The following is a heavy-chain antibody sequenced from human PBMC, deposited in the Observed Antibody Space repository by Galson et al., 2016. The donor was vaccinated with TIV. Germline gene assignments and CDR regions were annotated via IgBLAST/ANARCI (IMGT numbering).Heavy chain of an antibody. V-gene: IGHV3-30*03. CDR2: IAYDGSYK. D-gene: IGHD3-3*01. Sequence: SLRLSCAASGFTFSSYNMRWVRQAPGKGLEWVAVIAYDGSYKHYAGSLKGRLTVSRDNSKTTLDLQMNSLGAEDTALYYCAREENCGYYPNYAFDFWGPGNTGTVS. CDR3: AREENCGYYPNYAFDF. J-gene: IGHJ3*01. CDR1: GFTFSSYN.